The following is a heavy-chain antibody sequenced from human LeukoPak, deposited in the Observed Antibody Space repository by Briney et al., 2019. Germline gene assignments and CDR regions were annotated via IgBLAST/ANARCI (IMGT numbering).Heavy chain of an antibody. J-gene: IGHJ5*02. CDR1: GFTFDDYA. D-gene: IGHD3-10*01. CDR3: AKDKPPMVPDSVWFDP. CDR2: ISWNSGSI. Sequence: GGSLRLSYAASGFTFDDYAMHWVRQAPGEGLEWVSGISWNSGSIGYADSVKGRFTISRDNAKNSLYLQMNSLRAEDTALYYCAKDKPPMVPDSVWFDPWGQGTLVTVSS. V-gene: IGHV3-9*01.